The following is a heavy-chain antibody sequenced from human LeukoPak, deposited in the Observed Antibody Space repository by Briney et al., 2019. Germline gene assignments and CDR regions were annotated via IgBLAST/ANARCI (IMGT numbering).Heavy chain of an antibody. CDR2: ISSNGGST. CDR3: AREGTTVPIDH. D-gene: IGHD4-11*01. CDR1: GFTFSSYA. Sequence: GGSLRLSCAASGFTFSSYAMHWVRQAPGKGLEYVSAISSNGGSTYYANSVKGRFTISRDNSKNTLYLQMGSLRAEDMAVYYCAREGTTVPIDHWGQGTLVTVSS. J-gene: IGHJ4*02. V-gene: IGHV3-64*01.